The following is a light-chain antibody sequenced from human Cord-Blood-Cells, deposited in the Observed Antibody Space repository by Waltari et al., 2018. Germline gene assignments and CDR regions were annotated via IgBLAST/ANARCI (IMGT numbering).Light chain of an antibody. CDR1: QRISSW. J-gene: IGKJ2*01. Sequence: DIQMTQSPSTLSASVGDRVTITCRASQRISSWLGWYQQKPGKAPKLLIYKAASLESGVPSRFSGSGSGTEFTLTISSLQPDDFATYYCQQYNSYSYTFGQGTKLEIK. CDR3: QQYNSYSYT. CDR2: KAA. V-gene: IGKV1-5*03.